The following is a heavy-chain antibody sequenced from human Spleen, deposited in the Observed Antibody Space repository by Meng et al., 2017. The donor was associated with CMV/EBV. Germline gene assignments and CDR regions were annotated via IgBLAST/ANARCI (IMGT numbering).Heavy chain of an antibody. Sequence: QNTLKDSGPTLVKPTQTLTLTCTFSGFSLSTSGVGVGWIRQPPGKALEWLALIYWDDDKRYSPSLKSRLTITKDTSKNQVVLTMTNMDPVDTATYYCAHSADYYDSSGKGYFDYWGQGTLVTVSS. CDR2: IYWDDDK. V-gene: IGHV2-5*02. D-gene: IGHD3-22*01. CDR3: AHSADYYDSSGKGYFDY. CDR1: GFSLSTSGVG. J-gene: IGHJ4*02.